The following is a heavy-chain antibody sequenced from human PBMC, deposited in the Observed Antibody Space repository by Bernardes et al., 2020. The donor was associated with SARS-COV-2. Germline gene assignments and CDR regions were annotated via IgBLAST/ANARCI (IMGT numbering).Heavy chain of an antibody. V-gene: IGHV1-2*02. D-gene: IGHD1-26*01. J-gene: IGHJ3*02. Sequence: ASVKVSCKASGYTLSDYYMHWVRQAPGQGLERMGWINPHSGGTNYAQKFQGRVTVTRDTSISTAYMELSRLTSDDTAVYYCAIDLDRLYSGSRTDAFDIWSQGTMVTVSS. CDR1: GYTLSDYY. CDR2: INPHSGGT. CDR3: AIDLDRLYSGSRTDAFDI.